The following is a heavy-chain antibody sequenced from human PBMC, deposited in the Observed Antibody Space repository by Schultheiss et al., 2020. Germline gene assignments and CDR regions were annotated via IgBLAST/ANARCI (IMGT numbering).Heavy chain of an antibody. D-gene: IGHD2-2*01. Sequence: ASVKVSCKASGYTFTGYYMHWVRQAPGQGLEWMGWINPNSGGTNYAQKFQGWVTMTTDTSTSTAYMELRSLRSDDTAVYYCARERYCSSTSCYRALTNWFDPWGQGTLVTVSS. CDR3: ARERYCSSTSCYRALTNWFDP. V-gene: IGHV1-2*04. CDR2: INPNSGGT. CDR1: GYTFTGYY. J-gene: IGHJ5*02.